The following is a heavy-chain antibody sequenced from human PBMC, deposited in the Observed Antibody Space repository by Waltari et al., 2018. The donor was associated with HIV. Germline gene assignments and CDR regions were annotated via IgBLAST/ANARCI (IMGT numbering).Heavy chain of an antibody. CDR2: INPNSGGT. CDR3: ARGAKKWLQISVTLPFDS. Sequence: RLEQSGAELRKPGASVKVSCKASGYSFTAYYIHGVRQAPGQGPEWMGWINPNSGGTNYAQNFQGRITLTRDTSINTAFMDLSRLKSDDTGVYYCARGAKKWLQISVTLPFDSWGQGTLVTVSS. CDR1: GYSFTAYY. D-gene: IGHD5-12*01. V-gene: IGHV1-2*02. J-gene: IGHJ4*02.